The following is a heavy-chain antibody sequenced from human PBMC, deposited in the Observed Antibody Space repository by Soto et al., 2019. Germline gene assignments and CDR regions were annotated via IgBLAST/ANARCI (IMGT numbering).Heavy chain of an antibody. V-gene: IGHV1-58*01. CDR1: GFTFTSSA. Sequence: ASVKVSCKASGFTFTSSAVQWVRQARGQRLEWIGWIAVGSGNTNYAQKFQERVTITRDMSTSTAYMELSSLRSEDTAVYYCAAFRGSLGMDVWGQGTTVTVSS. CDR3: AAFRGSLGMDV. J-gene: IGHJ6*02. CDR2: IAVGSGNT. D-gene: IGHD3-16*01.